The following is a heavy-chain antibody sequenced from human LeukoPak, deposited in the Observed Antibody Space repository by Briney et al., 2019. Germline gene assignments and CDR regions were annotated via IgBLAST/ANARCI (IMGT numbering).Heavy chain of an antibody. V-gene: IGHV3-23*01. J-gene: IGHJ4*02. CDR3: ARGNFRRDGYNFDY. CDR1: GFTFSSYA. D-gene: IGHD5-24*01. CDR2: ISGSGDST. Sequence: GSLRLSCEASGFTFSSYAMSWVRQAPGKGLEWVSVISGSGDSTYYADSVGGRCTISRDNSKDALYLQMNSLRAEDTAVFYCARGNFRRDGYNFDYWGQGTLVTVSS.